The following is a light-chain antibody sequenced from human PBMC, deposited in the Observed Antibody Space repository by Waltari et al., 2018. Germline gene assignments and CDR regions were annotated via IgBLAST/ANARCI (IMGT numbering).Light chain of an antibody. Sequence: DIQMTQSPSFVSASVGDRVTITCRASQGIDNWLAWYQQKPGKAPKFLIYSASSLQSGVQSRFVGSGSGTDFILTISRLQPEDFATYYCQQTNSFPRTFGQGTKVAIK. CDR3: QQTNSFPRT. CDR1: QGIDNW. J-gene: IGKJ1*01. CDR2: SAS. V-gene: IGKV1-12*01.